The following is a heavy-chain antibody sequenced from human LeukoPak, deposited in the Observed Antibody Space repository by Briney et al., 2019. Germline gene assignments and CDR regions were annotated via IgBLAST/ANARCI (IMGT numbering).Heavy chain of an antibody. Sequence: ASVKVSCKASGYTFTGNYMHWVRQAPGHGLEWMGWINTNSGGTSYVQKFQGRVTMTSDTSISTAYMELSSLRSDDTAVYYCARGHTWGFVTTAGGDYWGQGTLVTVSS. CDR1: GYTFTGNY. V-gene: IGHV1-2*02. J-gene: IGHJ4*02. D-gene: IGHD2-21*02. CDR3: ARGHTWGFVTTAGGDY. CDR2: INTNSGGT.